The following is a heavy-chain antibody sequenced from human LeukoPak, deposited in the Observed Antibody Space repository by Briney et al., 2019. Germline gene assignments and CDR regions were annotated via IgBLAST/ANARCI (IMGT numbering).Heavy chain of an antibody. CDR2: IYPSGSA. V-gene: IGHV4-4*09. CDR1: GGSISNYY. J-gene: IGHJ6*03. Sequence: SETLSLTCTVSGGSISNYYWSWIRQSPVKGLEWIGYIYPSGSAFYNPSLESRVTISLDTSENHFSLNLRSVTAADTAVYYCARRNHYFYYMDVWDKGTTVTVSS. CDR3: ARRNHYFYYMDV.